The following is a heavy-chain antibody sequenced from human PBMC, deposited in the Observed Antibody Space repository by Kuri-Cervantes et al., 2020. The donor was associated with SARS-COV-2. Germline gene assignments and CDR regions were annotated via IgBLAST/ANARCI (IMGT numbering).Heavy chain of an antibody. CDR2: IIPILGTA. J-gene: IGHJ3*02. CDR3: AREISRDDAFDI. CDR1: GGTFSSYA. Sequence: SVKVSCKASGGTFSSYAISWVRQAPGQGLEWMGRIIPILGTANYARKFQGRVTITADKSTSTAYMELSSLRSEDTAVYYCAREISRDDAFDIWGQGTMVTVSS. V-gene: IGHV1-69*04.